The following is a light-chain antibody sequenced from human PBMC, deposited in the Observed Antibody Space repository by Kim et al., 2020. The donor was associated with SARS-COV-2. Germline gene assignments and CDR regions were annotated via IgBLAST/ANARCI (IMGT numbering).Light chain of an antibody. CDR2: VGTGGIVG. V-gene: IGLV9-49*01. CDR3: GADHGSGSNFGV. CDR1: SGYSNYK. Sequence: LTCTLSSGYSNYKVDWYQQRPGKGPRFVMRVGTGGIVGSKGDGIPDRFSVLGSGLNRYLTIKNIQEEDESDYHCGADHGSGSNFGVFGGGTQLTVL. J-gene: IGLJ3*02.